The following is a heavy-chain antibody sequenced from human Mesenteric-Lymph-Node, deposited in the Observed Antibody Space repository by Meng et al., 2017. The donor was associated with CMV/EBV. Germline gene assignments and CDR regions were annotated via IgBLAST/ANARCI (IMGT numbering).Heavy chain of an antibody. Sequence: FGVRCDGVHVIRQAPGKGLVWVAIIVADGTNDFYGSSVKGRFTTSRDNSKNTLYLQMNTLRAEDTAVYYCARGCTSANSQYTLVDYWGQGTLVTVSS. CDR3: ARGCTSANSQYTLVDY. V-gene: IGHV3-33*01. D-gene: IGHD2-2*01. CDR2: IVADGTND. CDR1: FGVRCDG. J-gene: IGHJ4*02.